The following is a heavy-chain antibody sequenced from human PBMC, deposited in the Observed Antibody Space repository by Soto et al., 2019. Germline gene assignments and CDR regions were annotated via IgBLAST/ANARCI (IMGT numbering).Heavy chain of an antibody. Sequence: PGGSLELSSAAPGFTLSGYNMNWIRQSPGKGLEWVSYISSSGDTIYYADSVKGRFTISRDNTKNSLYLQMNSLRAEDTAVYYCAKDGGQWVQGYFDYWGQGALVTVSS. J-gene: IGHJ4*02. CDR1: GFTLSGYN. CDR2: ISSSGDTI. V-gene: IGHV3-11*01. CDR3: AKDGGQWVQGYFDY. D-gene: IGHD6-19*01.